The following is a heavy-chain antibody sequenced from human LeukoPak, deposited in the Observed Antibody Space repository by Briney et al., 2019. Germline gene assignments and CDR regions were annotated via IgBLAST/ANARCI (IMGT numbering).Heavy chain of an antibody. J-gene: IGHJ6*02. Sequence: EASVEVSCTASGGTFSSYTISWVRQAPGQGLEWMGRIIPILGIANYAQKFQGRVTITADKSTSTAYMELSSLRSEDTAVYYCARGEVVVVTAIRYYYYGMDVWGQGTTVTVSS. V-gene: IGHV1-69*02. CDR2: IIPILGIA. CDR3: ARGEVVVVTAIRYYYYGMDV. CDR1: GGTFSSYT. D-gene: IGHD2-21*02.